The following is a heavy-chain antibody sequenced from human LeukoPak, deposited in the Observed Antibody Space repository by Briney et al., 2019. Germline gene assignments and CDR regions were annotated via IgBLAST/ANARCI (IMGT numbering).Heavy chain of an antibody. CDR3: ASSSGLGY. CDR2: IYSGGST. J-gene: IGHJ4*02. CDR1: GFTVSSNY. Sequence: PGGSLRLSCAASGFTVSSNYMSWVRQAPGKGLEWVSIIYSGGSTFYADSVKGRFTISRDNAKNSLYLQMNSLRAEDTAVYYCASSSGLGYWGQGTLVTVSS. D-gene: IGHD3-22*01. V-gene: IGHV3-53*01.